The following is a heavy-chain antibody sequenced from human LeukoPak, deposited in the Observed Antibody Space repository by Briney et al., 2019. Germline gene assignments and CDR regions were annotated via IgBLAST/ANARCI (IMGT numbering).Heavy chain of an antibody. CDR1: GGSVTTSTYY. Sequence: SETLSLTCTVSGGSVTTSTYYWGWIRQPPGKGLEWIGTIKNSGITHYNPSLKSRLTMSVDTSKNQFSLKLNSVTAADTAVYYCATRRSGSYSEYWGQGILDTVSS. CDR2: IKNSGIT. V-gene: IGHV4-39*01. D-gene: IGHD1-26*01. J-gene: IGHJ4*02. CDR3: ATRRSGSYSEY.